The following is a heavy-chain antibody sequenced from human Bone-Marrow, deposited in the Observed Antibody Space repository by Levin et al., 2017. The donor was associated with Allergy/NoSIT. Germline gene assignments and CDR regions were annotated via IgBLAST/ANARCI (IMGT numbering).Heavy chain of an antibody. J-gene: IGHJ6*02. CDR1: GLTVSTTS. CDR3: ARDTRWYSSDYNYSGMDV. V-gene: IGHV3-53*01. Sequence: QSGGSLRLSCAASGLTVSTTSMTWVRQAPGKGLEWVSFIYGGGSTYYADSVKGRFTISRDNSKNMLYLQMNSLRVEDTAVYYCARDTRWYSSDYNYSGMDVWGQGTTVTVSS. D-gene: IGHD6-13*01. CDR2: IYGGGST.